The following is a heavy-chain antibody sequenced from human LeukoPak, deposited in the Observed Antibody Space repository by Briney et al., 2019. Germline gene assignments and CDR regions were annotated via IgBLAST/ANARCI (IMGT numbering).Heavy chain of an antibody. CDR3: ARDGDYYYDSTGYSSYYFDY. CDR1: GDSISSSTYY. V-gene: IGHV4-61*02. D-gene: IGHD3-22*01. Sequence: SETLSLTCTVPGDSISSSTYYWSWTRQPAGKGLEWIGRINTFGSTNYNPSLKSRVTISVDTSKNQFSLKLNSVTAADTAVYYCARDGDYYYDSTGYSSYYFDYWGQGTLVTVSS. CDR2: INTFGST. J-gene: IGHJ4*02.